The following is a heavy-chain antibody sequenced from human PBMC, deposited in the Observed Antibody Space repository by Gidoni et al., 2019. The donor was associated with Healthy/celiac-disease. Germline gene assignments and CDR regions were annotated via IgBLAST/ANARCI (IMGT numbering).Heavy chain of an antibody. D-gene: IGHD2-2*01. V-gene: IGHV4-39*01. CDR3: ARLDFVPAAFDY. Sequence: QLQLQESGPGLVKPSETLSLTCTVSGGPISSSSYYWGWIRQPPGKGLEWIGSIYYSGSTYYNPSLKSRVTISVDTSKNQFSLKLSSVTAADTAVYYCARLDFVPAAFDYWGQGTLVTVSS. CDR2: IYYSGST. J-gene: IGHJ4*02. CDR1: GGPISSSSYY.